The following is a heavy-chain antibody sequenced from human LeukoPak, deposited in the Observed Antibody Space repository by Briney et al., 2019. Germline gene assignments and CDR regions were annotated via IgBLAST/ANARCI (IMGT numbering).Heavy chain of an antibody. J-gene: IGHJ6*03. V-gene: IGHV4-39*07. CDR3: ARGHRYMDV. CDR1: GGSISSTSYY. CDR2: IYYSGST. Sequence: PSETLSLTCTVSGGSISSTSYYWGWIRQPPGKGLEWIGSIYYSGSTYYSPSLKSRVTISVDTSKNQFSLNLSSVTAADTAVYYCARGHRYMDVWGKGTTVTISS.